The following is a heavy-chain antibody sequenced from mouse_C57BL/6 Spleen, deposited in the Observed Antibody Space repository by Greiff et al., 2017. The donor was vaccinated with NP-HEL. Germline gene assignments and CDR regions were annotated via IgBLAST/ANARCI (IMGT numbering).Heavy chain of an antibody. CDR3: ARFGTTEGYAMDY. CDR2: IYPGDGDT. CDR1: GYAFSSYW. Sequence: QVQLQQSGAELVKPGASVKISCKASGYAFSSYWMNWVKQRPGKGLEWIGQIYPGDGDTNYNGKFKGKATLTADKSSSTAYMQLSSLTSEDSAVYCCARFGTTEGYAMDYWGQGTSVTVSS. V-gene: IGHV1-80*01. J-gene: IGHJ4*01. D-gene: IGHD1-1*01.